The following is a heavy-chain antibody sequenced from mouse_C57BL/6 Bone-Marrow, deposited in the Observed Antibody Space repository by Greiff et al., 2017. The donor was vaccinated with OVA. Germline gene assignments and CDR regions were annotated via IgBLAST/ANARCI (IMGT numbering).Heavy chain of an antibody. Sequence: QVHVKQPGAELVKPGASVKMPCKASGYTFTSYWITWVKQRPGQGLEWIGDIYPGSGSTNYNEKFKSKATLTVDTSSSTAYMQLSSLTSEDSAVYYCASRAVGRDWYFDVWGTGTTVTVSS. V-gene: IGHV1-55*01. CDR3: ASRAVGRDWYFDV. J-gene: IGHJ1*03. CDR2: IYPGSGST. CDR1: GYTFTSYW. D-gene: IGHD4-1*01.